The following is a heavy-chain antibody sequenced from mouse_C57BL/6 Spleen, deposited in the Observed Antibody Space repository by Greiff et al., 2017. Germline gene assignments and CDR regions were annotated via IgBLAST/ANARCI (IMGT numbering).Heavy chain of an antibody. CDR1: GFTFSSYG. J-gene: IGHJ3*01. CDR3: ARQGDFPAWFAY. V-gene: IGHV5-6*01. CDR2: ISSGGSYT. D-gene: IGHD3-3*01. Sequence: EVQVVESGGDLVKPGGSLKLSCAASGFTFSSYGMSWVRQTPDKRLEWVATISSGGSYTYYPDSVKGRFTISRDNAKNTLYLQMSSLKSEDTTMYYCARQGDFPAWFAYWGQGTLVTVSA.